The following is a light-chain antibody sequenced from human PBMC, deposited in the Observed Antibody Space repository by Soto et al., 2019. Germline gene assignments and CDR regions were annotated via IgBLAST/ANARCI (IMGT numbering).Light chain of an antibody. CDR3: SSYTSSRTHVV. CDR2: DVS. Sequence: QSVLTQPASVSGSPGQSITISCTGTSADVGGYNFVSWYQHHPGKAPKLMIYDVSNRPSGVSNRFSGSKSGNTASLTISGLQAEDEADYYCSSYTSSRTHVVFGGGTKLTVL. J-gene: IGLJ2*01. CDR1: SADVGGYNF. V-gene: IGLV2-14*03.